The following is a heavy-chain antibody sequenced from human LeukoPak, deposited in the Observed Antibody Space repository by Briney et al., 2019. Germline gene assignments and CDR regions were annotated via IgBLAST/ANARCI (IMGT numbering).Heavy chain of an antibody. J-gene: IGHJ4*02. D-gene: IGHD6-13*01. CDR1: GFTFSGSA. V-gene: IGHV3-30*02. CDR2: IRYDGSNK. CDR3: AKGAYRQQLV. Sequence: GGSLRLSCAASGFTFSGSAMHWVRQASGKGLEWVAFIRYDGSNKYYADSVKGRFTISRDNSKNTLYLQMNSLRAEDTAVYYCAKGAYRQQLVWGQGTLVTVSS.